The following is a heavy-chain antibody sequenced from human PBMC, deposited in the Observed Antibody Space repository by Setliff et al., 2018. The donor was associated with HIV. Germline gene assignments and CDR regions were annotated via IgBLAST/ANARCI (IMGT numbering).Heavy chain of an antibody. CDR1: GDSITSPYY. D-gene: IGHD2-15*01. CDR2: IYASGST. CDR3: ARDSDNCSGGSCYGAAVGMDV. V-gene: IGHV4-4*07. Sequence: KTSETLSLTCSVSGDSITSPYYWSWIRQPAGKGLEWIGRIYASGSTSYNPSLKSRVTTSVDTSKNQFSLKLSSVTAADTAVYYCARDSDNCSGGSCYGAAVGMDVWGQGT. J-gene: IGHJ6*02.